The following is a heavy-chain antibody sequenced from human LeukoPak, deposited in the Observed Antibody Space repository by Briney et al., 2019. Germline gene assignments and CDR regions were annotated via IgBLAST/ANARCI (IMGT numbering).Heavy chain of an antibody. CDR1: GYTFTSYG. CDR2: INPNSGGT. CDR3: ARDRNLWFGEATYYFDY. V-gene: IGHV1-2*02. Sequence: ASVKVSCKASGYTFTSYGISWVRQAPGQGLEWMGWINPNSGGTNYAQKFQGRVTMTRDTSISTAYMELSRLRSDDTAVYYCARDRNLWFGEATYYFDYWGQGTLVTVSS. J-gene: IGHJ4*02. D-gene: IGHD3-10*01.